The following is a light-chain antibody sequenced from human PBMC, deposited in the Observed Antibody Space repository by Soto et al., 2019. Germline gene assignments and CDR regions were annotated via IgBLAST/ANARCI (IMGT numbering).Light chain of an antibody. J-gene: IGKJ2*01. CDR3: QHYFRRPYT. Sequence: ELEMTQSPATLSVSQGERASLSCRANQSVTSNLAWYQQNPGRAPRLILSGASTRATGNPSRFSGSGSGTEFTPTISNLLSEDFGPHYCQHYFRRPYTFGQGTKVDTK. CDR2: GAS. CDR1: QSVTSN. V-gene: IGKV3-15*01.